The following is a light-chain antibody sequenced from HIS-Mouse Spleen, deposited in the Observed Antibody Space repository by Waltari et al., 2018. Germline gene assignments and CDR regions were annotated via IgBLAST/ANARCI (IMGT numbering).Light chain of an antibody. CDR2: DVS. CDR1: SRDVGSYNL. Sequence: QSALTQPASVSGSPGQSITISCTGTSRDVGSYNLVSWYQQHPGKAPKLMIYDVSKRPSGVPDRFSGSKSGNTASLTISGLQAEDEADYYCCSYAGSYTYVFGTGTKVTVL. J-gene: IGLJ1*01. V-gene: IGLV2-11*01. CDR3: CSYAGSYTYV.